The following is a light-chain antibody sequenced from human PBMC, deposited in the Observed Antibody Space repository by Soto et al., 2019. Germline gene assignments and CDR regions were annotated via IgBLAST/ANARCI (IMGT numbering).Light chain of an antibody. J-gene: IGKJ2*01. CDR2: AAY. Sequence: DIQLTQSPSFLSASVGDRVTVTCRASQAISTYLAWYQQKPGKAPKLLIYAAYTLQSGVPSRLSGSRSGTELTLTISSLQPEDCATYYCLQLHTFPRTFGQGNKLEIK. V-gene: IGKV1-9*01. CDR1: QAISTY. CDR3: LQLHTFPRT.